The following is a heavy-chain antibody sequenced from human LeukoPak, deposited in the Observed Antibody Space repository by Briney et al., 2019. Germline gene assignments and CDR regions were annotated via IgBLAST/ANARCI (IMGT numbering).Heavy chain of an antibody. Sequence: GGSLRLSCAASGFTFSSYGMHWVRQAPGKGLEWVAAISNEGSNKFYTDSVKGRFTISRDNPKSTMNLQMNSLRAEDTAVYYCATGGGSIGRSYYFDSWGQGILVTVSS. D-gene: IGHD2-15*01. CDR3: ATGGGSIGRSYYFDS. V-gene: IGHV3-30*03. CDR1: GFTFSSYG. CDR2: ISNEGSNK. J-gene: IGHJ4*02.